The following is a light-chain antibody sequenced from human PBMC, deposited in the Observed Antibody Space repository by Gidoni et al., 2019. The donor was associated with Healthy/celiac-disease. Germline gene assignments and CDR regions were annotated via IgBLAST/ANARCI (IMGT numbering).Light chain of an antibody. CDR3: QQYNNWPPELT. CDR1: QSFSSN. Sequence: EIVMTHSPATLSVSPGERATLSCRASQSFSSNLAWYQQKPGQAPRLLIYGASTRATGIPARFSGSGSGTEFTLTISSLQSEDFAVYYCQQYNNWPPELTFGGGTKVEIK. CDR2: GAS. V-gene: IGKV3-15*01. J-gene: IGKJ4*01.